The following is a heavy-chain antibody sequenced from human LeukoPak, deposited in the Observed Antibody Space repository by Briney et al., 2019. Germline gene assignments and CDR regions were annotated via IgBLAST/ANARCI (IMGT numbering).Heavy chain of an antibody. CDR1: GFTFSSYA. Sequence: PGRSLRLSCAAPGFTFSSYAMHWVRQAPGKGLEWVAVISYDGSNKYYADSVKGRFTISRDNSKNTLYLQMNSLRAEDTAVYYCAKDKSVRTGYYYYYYMDVWGKGTTVTVSS. CDR3: AKDKSVRTGYYYYYYMDV. D-gene: IGHD3/OR15-3a*01. V-gene: IGHV3-30*04. CDR2: ISYDGSNK. J-gene: IGHJ6*03.